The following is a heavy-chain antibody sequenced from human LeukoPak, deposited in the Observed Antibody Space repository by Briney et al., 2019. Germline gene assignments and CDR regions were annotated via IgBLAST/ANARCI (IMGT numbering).Heavy chain of an antibody. Sequence: ASVKVSCKVPGYTLTELSMHWVRQAPGKGLEWMGGFDPEDGETIYAQKFQGRVTMTEDTSTDTAYMELRSLRSDDTAVYYCAREGDYYGSGSYYNVYDAFDIWGQGTMVTVSS. J-gene: IGHJ3*02. CDR2: FDPEDGET. V-gene: IGHV1-24*01. CDR3: AREGDYYGSGSYYNVYDAFDI. D-gene: IGHD3-10*01. CDR1: GYTLTELS.